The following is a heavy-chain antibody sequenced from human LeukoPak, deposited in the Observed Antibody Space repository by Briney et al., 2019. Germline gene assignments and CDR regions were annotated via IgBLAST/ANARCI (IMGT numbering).Heavy chain of an antibody. D-gene: IGHD1-26*01. J-gene: IGHJ5*02. V-gene: IGHV1-18*01. CDR3: ARDKLSSAREIWFDP. CDR1: GYTFTNYN. CDR2: INTHSGST. Sequence: ASVKVSCKASGYTFTNYNLNWLRQAPGQGLEWIGWINTHSGSTKYSQSLRGRVTMTRDTSTSTAHLDLRSLRPDDTAVYHCARDKLSSAREIWFDPWGQGTLVTVSS.